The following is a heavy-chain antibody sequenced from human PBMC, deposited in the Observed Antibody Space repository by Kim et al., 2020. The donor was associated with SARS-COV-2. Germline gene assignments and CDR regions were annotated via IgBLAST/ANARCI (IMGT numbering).Heavy chain of an antibody. V-gene: IGHV3-53*01. Sequence: GGSLRLSCAASGITVSSNYMSWVRQAPGKGLEWVSVFYAGGSTYYADSVKGRFTISRDNSKNTLYLQMNSLRAEDTAVYYCSRETWSVAAGAYHHYLDYWGQGTLVTVSS. CDR2: FYAGGST. D-gene: IGHD6-13*01. CDR3: SRETWSVAAGAYHHYLDY. CDR1: GITVSSNY. J-gene: IGHJ4*02.